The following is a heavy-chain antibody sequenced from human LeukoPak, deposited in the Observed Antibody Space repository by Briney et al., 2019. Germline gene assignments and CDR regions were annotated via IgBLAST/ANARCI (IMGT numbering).Heavy chain of an antibody. J-gene: IGHJ4*02. CDR1: EFTFSSYA. CDR2: ITYSGGIT. Sequence: GGSLRLSCAASEFTFSSYAMSWVRQAPGKGLEWVSAITYSGGITYYADSVKGRFTISRDNSKNTLYLQMNSLRAEDTAVYYCAKDQRSIAVAGYFDYWGQGTQVTVSS. CDR3: AKDQRSIAVAGYFDY. D-gene: IGHD6-19*01. V-gene: IGHV3-23*01.